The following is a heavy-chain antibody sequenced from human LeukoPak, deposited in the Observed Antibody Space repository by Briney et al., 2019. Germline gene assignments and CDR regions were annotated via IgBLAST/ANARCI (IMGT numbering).Heavy chain of an antibody. J-gene: IGHJ6*02. CDR3: ARDPNSYFYGLDV. CDR1: GFTLRTYE. Sequence: GGSPRLSCAASGFTLRTYEMTWVRQATGRGLEWISFVSSSGGATFYADSVKGRFTVSRDNAENSVYLQMNSLRAEDTAIYYCARDPNSYFYGLDVWGQGTTVTVSS. CDR2: VSSSGGAT. V-gene: IGHV3-48*03.